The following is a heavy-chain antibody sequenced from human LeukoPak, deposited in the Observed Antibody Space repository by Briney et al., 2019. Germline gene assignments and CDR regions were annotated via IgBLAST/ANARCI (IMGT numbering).Heavy chain of an antibody. V-gene: IGHV3-43*02. CDR2: ISGDGGST. Sequence: GGSLRLFCAASGFTFDDYAMHWVRQAPGKGLEWVSLISGDGGSTYYADSVKGRFTISRDNSKNSLYLQMNSLRTEDTALYYCAKDPDSSGYYYVLKTDAFDIWGQGTMVTVSS. CDR3: AKDPDSSGYYYVLKTDAFDI. CDR1: GFTFDDYA. J-gene: IGHJ3*02. D-gene: IGHD3-22*01.